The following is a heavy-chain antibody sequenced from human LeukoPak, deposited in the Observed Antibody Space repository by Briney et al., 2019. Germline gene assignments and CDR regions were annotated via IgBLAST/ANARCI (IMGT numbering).Heavy chain of an antibody. V-gene: IGHV3-74*01. CDR1: GFTFSNTW. CDR2: INNDGSST. D-gene: IGHD3-10*01. J-gene: IGHJ4*02. Sequence: PGGSLGLSCAASGFTFSNTWMHWVRHAQGKGMVWVSIINNDGSSTNYADSVKRRFTISRDNAKNTLYLQMNSLRDEDTAVYYCVIGGTYGSGSWGQGTLVTVSS. CDR3: VIGGTYGSGS.